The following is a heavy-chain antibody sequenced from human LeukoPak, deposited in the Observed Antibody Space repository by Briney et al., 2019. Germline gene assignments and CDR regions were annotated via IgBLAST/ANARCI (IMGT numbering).Heavy chain of an antibody. CDR3: ARDRTDTNYFDH. V-gene: IGHV3-48*01. CDR1: GFTFSNYN. Sequence: GGSLRLSCAASGFTFSNYNIHWVRQAPGKGLEWVSYIDSSGRTTYYADSVRGRFTISRDNAKNSLYLQMNSLRAEDTAVYYCARDRTDTNYFDHWGQGTLVTVSS. CDR2: IDSSGRTT. J-gene: IGHJ4*02. D-gene: IGHD1-14*01.